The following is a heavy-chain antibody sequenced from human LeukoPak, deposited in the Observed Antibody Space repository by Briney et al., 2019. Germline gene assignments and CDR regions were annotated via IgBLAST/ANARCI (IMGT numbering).Heavy chain of an antibody. J-gene: IGHJ6*03. D-gene: IGHD3-22*01. Sequence: ASVTVSCTGAGYTFTSYGISWRRQAPGQGLEWMGWISAYNGNTNYAQKLQVRVTMTTDTSTSTAYMELRSLRSDATAVYYCAREVYDSSGYYPPPLWYYYYMDVWGKGTTVTVSS. CDR1: GYTFTSYG. V-gene: IGHV1-18*01. CDR3: AREVYDSSGYYPPPLWYYYYMDV. CDR2: ISAYNGNT.